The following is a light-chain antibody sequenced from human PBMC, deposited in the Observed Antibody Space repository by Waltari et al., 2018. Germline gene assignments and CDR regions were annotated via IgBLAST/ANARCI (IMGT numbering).Light chain of an antibody. CDR1: SLRRYY. CDR3: NSRDSSGNHWV. CDR2: DKN. V-gene: IGLV3-19*01. J-gene: IGLJ3*02. Sequence: SSELTQDPAVSVALGQTVRITCQGDSLRRYYASWYQQKPGQAPILVIYDKNNRPSGIPDRFSGSSSVNTASLTISGTQAEDEADYYCNSRDSSGNHWVFGGGTKLTVL.